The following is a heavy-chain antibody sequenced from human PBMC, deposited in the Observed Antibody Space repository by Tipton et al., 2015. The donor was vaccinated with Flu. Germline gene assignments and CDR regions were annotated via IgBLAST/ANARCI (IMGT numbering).Heavy chain of an antibody. V-gene: IGHV4-38-2*01. CDR1: GDAIRSGYL. D-gene: IGHD6-19*01. CDR3: ARRIAVAGIFDF. Sequence: TLSLTCSVSGDAIRSGYLWGWIRQPPGRGLEWIGNIFGTGSTYLNPSLKSRVAISVDTSKNQFSLKLSSVTAADTAVYFCARRIAVAGIFDFWGQGTLVTVSS. CDR2: IFGTGST. J-gene: IGHJ4*02.